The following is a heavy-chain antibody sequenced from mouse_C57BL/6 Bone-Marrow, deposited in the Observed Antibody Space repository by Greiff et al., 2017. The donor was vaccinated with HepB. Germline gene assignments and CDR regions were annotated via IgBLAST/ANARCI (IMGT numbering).Heavy chain of an antibody. CDR1: GFTFTDYY. D-gene: IGHD1-1*01. V-gene: IGHV7-3*01. J-gene: IGHJ4*01. CDR3: AKSNCSSLYYAMDY. Sequence: EVQGVESGGGLVQPGGSLSLSCAASGFTFTDYYMSWVRQPPGKALEWLGFIRNKANGYTTEYSASVKGRFTISRDNSQSILYLQMNALRAEDSATYYCAKSNCSSLYYAMDYWGQGTSVTVSS. CDR2: IRNKANGYTT.